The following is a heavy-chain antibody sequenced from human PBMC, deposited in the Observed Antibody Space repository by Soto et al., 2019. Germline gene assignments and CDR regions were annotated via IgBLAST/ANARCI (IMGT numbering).Heavy chain of an antibody. V-gene: IGHV4-34*01. J-gene: IGHJ6*02. D-gene: IGHD4-17*01. Sequence: WENLALSCAVYGGSFDGSYWTCVRQPPGKGLEWIGEINHSESTNYNPSLKSRVTISVDTSKNQFSLKLRSVTAADTAVYYCARGHLVWSYGDTKHPPYYYHYYGMEVWGQGTTVTVS. CDR2: INHSEST. CDR1: GGSFDGSY. CDR3: ARGHLVWSYGDTKHPPYYYHYYGMEV.